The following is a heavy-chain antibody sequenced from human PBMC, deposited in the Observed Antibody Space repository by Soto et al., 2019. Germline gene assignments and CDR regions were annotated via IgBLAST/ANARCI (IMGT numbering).Heavy chain of an antibody. D-gene: IGHD2-8*02. CDR3: ALWCCSPTAATKNAFDI. CDR2: MNHNSGNT. CDR1: GYTFTSYD. Sequence: ASVKVSCKASGYTFTSYDINWVRQATGQGLEWMGWMNHNSGNTGYAQKCQGRVTMTRNTSISTAFMELISLRSEDTAAYYCALWCCSPTAATKNAFDIWGQGTRVTVSS. V-gene: IGHV1-8*01. J-gene: IGHJ3*02.